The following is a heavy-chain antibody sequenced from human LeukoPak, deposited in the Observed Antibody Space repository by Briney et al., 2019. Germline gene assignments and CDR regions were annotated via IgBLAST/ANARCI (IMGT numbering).Heavy chain of an antibody. D-gene: IGHD5-18*01. V-gene: IGHV3-21*01. CDR2: ISSSSYI. CDR1: GFTFSSYS. Sequence: GGSLRLSCAASGFTFSSYSMNWVRQAPGKGLEWVSSISSSSYIYYSDSVKGRFTISRDNVKNSLYLQMNSLRAEDTAVYYCARVDTAMVGAFDIWGQGTMVTVSS. J-gene: IGHJ3*02. CDR3: ARVDTAMVGAFDI.